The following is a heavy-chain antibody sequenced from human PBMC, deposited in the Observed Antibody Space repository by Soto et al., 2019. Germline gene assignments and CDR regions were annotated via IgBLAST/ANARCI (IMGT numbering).Heavy chain of an antibody. V-gene: IGHV6-1*01. CDR3: ARGRGYYYGMDV. CDR2: TYYMSEWYT. J-gene: IGHJ6*02. Sequence: PSQTLSLTCAISGDSVSSNSAAWNWIRQSPSRGLEWLGRTYYMSEWYTDFAASVKSRITVNPDTSKNQFSLQLNSVTPEDTAVYYYARGRGYYYGMDVWGQGTTVTVSS. CDR1: GDSVSSNSAA.